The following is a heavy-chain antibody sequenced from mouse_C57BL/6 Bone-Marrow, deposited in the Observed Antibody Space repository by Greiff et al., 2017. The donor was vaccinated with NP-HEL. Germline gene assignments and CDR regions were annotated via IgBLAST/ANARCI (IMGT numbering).Heavy chain of an antibody. CDR2: ILTSIGRT. Sequence: QVQLQQSGSELMSPGSSVKLSCKDFDSEVFPIAYMSWVRQTPGHGFEWIGGILTSIGRTIYGEKFEDKATLDADTLSNTAYLELNSLTSEESTIYYCARQGYGSSYAGYFDVWGTGTTVTVTS. CDR3: ARQGYGSSYAGYFDV. CDR1: DSEVFPIAY. D-gene: IGHD1-1*01. J-gene: IGHJ1*03. V-gene: IGHV15-2*01.